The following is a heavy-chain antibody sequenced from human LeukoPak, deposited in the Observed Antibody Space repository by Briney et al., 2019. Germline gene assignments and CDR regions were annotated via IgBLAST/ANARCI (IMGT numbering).Heavy chain of an antibody. D-gene: IGHD3-16*02. CDR3: ARDGERGELSLYMDY. V-gene: IGHV3-64*01. CDR2: ISSNGGNT. J-gene: IGHJ4*02. CDR1: RFTFSNYA. Sequence: PGGSLRLSCAASRFTFSNYAMHWVRQAPGKGLEHVSAISSNGGNTHYANSVKGRFTISRDNSKNTLYLQMNSLRAEDTAVYYCARDGERGELSLYMDYWGQGTLVTVSS.